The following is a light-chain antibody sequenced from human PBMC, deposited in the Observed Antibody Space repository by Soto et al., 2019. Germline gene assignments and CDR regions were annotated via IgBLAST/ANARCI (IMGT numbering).Light chain of an antibody. V-gene: IGKV3-20*01. CDR1: QSVIISH. Sequence: EIVLTQSPGTLSLSRGERATLCXRASQSVIISHLAWYQPEPXXATRIXXXSQXSRATGIPERFIGSGSGKDFTLTISRLEPEYFSVYYCQQYGSSTGYTFGQGTKVDIK. CDR3: QQYGSSTGYT. J-gene: IGKJ2*01. CDR2: SQX.